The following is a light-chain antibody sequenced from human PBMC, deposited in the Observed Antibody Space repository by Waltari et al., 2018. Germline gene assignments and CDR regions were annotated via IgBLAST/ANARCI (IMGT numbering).Light chain of an antibody. J-gene: IGLJ3*02. V-gene: IGLV2-23*01. CDR3: CSYAGSTTWV. CDR1: SRDVGSYNL. Sequence: QSALTQSASLSGSSGQSITISCTGTSRDVGSYNLVPWYQQHPGKVPKLMIFEDSKRPSGVSNRFSGSKSGNTASLTISGLQAEDEADYYCCSYAGSTTWVFGGGTKLTVL. CDR2: EDS.